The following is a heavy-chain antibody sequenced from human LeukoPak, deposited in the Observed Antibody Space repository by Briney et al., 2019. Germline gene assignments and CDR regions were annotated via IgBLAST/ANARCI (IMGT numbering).Heavy chain of an antibody. CDR1: GFTFSSYG. V-gene: IGHV3-30*02. Sequence: PGGSLRLSCAAPGFTFSSYGMHWVRQAPGKGLEWVAFIRYDGSNKYYADSVKGRFTISRDNSKNTLYLQMNSLRAEDTAVYYCAKDILWFGELFVDYWGQGTLVTVSS. CDR3: AKDILWFGELFVDY. CDR2: IRYDGSNK. J-gene: IGHJ4*02. D-gene: IGHD3-10*01.